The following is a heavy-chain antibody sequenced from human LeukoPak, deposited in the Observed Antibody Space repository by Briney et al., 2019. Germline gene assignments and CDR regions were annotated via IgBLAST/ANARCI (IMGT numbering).Heavy chain of an antibody. D-gene: IGHD6-19*01. CDR2: VSYDGSNK. CDR1: GFTFSSYV. CDR3: ARDQQWLSQDYYYGMDV. Sequence: GGSLRLSCAASGFTFSSYVMHWVRQAPGKGLEWVAVVSYDGSNKYYADSVQGRITISRDNSMNTLYLHMNSLRAEDTAVYYCARDQQWLSQDYYYGMDVWGQGTTVTVSS. V-gene: IGHV3-30-3*01. J-gene: IGHJ6*02.